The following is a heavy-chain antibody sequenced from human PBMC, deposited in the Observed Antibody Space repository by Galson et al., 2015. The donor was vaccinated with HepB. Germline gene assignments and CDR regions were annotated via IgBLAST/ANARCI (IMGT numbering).Heavy chain of an antibody. CDR2: ICSDGTSE. D-gene: IGHD3/OR15-3a*01. Sequence: SLRLSCAASGFTFGAYGMHWVRQAPGKGLEWVAVICSDGTSEYYADSVKGRFTISRDNSKNTLYLQLNSLRAEDTAVYYCARPYRPDECDFLIEYWGRGTLVTVSS. CDR3: ARPYRPDECDFLIEY. V-gene: IGHV3-33*01. CDR1: GFTFGAYG. J-gene: IGHJ4*02.